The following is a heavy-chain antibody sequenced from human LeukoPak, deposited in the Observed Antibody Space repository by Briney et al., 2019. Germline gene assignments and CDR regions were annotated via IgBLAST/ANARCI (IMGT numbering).Heavy chain of an antibody. CDR1: GFTFSDYY. D-gene: IGHD3-22*01. V-gene: IGHV3-11*01. CDR2: ISSSGSTI. CDR3: AKDAYYDSSGFNTYFDY. J-gene: IGHJ4*02. Sequence: GGSLRLSCAPPGFTFSDYYMTWIRQAPGKGLEWVSYISSSGSTIYYADSVKGRFTISRDNAKNSLYLQMNSLRAEDTAIYYCAKDAYYDSSGFNTYFDYWGQGTLVTVSS.